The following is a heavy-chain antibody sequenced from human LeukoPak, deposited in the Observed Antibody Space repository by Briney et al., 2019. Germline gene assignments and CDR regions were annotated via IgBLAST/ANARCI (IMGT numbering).Heavy chain of an antibody. CDR3: AKPASNYYGPVTY. CDR1: GFTFSSYG. J-gene: IGHJ4*02. D-gene: IGHD3-10*01. V-gene: IGHV3-30*02. Sequence: GGSLRLSCAASGFTFSSYGMHWVRQAPGKGLEWVAFIRYDGSNKYYADSVKGRFTISRDNSKNTLYLQMNSLRAEDTAVYYCAKPASNYYGPVTYWGQGTLVIVSS. CDR2: IRYDGSNK.